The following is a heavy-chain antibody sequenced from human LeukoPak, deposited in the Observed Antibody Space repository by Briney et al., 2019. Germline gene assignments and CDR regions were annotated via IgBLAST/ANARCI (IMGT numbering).Heavy chain of an antibody. Sequence: GGSLRLSCAASGFIFSSYDVNWVRQAPGKGLEWVSYIRCSGSTIYYADSVKGRFTISRDNAKNALYLQMNSLRAENTAVYYCARDQGVATGDFDYCGQGTLVTVSS. CDR3: ARDQGVATGDFDY. CDR2: IRCSGSTI. CDR1: GFIFSSYD. D-gene: IGHD2-15*01. V-gene: IGHV3-48*03. J-gene: IGHJ4*02.